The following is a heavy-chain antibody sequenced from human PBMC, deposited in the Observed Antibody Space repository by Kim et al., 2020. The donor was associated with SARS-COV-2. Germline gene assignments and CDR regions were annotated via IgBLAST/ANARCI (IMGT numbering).Heavy chain of an antibody. CDR1: RFTFSSYN. V-gene: IGHV3-21*01. CDR3: ARDLTGVDLDWLLGFDY. Sequence: GGSLRLSCTDSRFTFSSYNMNWVRQAPGKGLEWVSSISTSSRYIYYADSVKGRFTISRDNAKNSLFLQMNSLTADDTAVYYCARDLTGVDLDWLLGFDYWGQGTPVTVST. D-gene: IGHD3-9*01. CDR2: ISTSSRYI. J-gene: IGHJ4*02.